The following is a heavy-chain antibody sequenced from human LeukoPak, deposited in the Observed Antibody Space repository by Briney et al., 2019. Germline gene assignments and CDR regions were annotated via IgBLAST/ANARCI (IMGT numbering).Heavy chain of an antibody. D-gene: IGHD3-16*01. J-gene: IGHJ4*02. V-gene: IGHV4-38-2*02. CDR2: IYQSGST. CDR1: GYSISSGYY. CDR3: AREGGRLWYFDY. Sequence: RPSETLSLTCIVSGYSISSGYYWGWIRQPPGKGLEWIGSIYQSGSTNYNPSLKSRVTISVDTSKNQFSLKLSSVTAADTAVYYCAREGGRLWYFDYWGQGTLVTVSS.